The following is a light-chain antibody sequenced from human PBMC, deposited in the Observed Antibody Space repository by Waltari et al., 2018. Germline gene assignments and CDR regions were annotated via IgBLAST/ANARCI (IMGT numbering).Light chain of an antibody. J-gene: IGLJ1*01. V-gene: IGLV3-21*02. Sequence: SYVLTQPPSVSVAPGQTTRITCGGDNIESKRAHWYQQKPGQAHVLLVYHNRDRPTRIPERFSGSNSGNTATLTITRVEAGDEAEYYCQVWHSISDHPGVFGTGTKVTVL. CDR2: HNR. CDR1: NIESKR. CDR3: QVWHSISDHPGV.